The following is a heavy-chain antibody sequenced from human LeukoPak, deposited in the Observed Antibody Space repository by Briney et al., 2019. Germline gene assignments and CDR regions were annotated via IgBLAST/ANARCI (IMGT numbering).Heavy chain of an antibody. CDR2: ISSNGGST. D-gene: IGHD2-15*01. Sequence: GGSLRLSCAASGFTFSSYAMNWVRQAPGKGLEYVSAISSNGGSTYYANSLKGRFTISRDNSKNTLYLQMGSLRAEDMAVYYCARDLLYCSGGSCVLGVPDWSYYMDVWGKGTTVTVSS. V-gene: IGHV3-64*01. CDR1: GFTFSSYA. CDR3: ARDLLYCSGGSCVLGVPDWSYYMDV. J-gene: IGHJ6*03.